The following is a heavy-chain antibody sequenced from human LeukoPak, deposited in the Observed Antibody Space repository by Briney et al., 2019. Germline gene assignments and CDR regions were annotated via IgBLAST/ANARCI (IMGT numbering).Heavy chain of an antibody. D-gene: IGHD6-19*01. J-gene: IGHJ4*02. V-gene: IGHV4-59*01. CDR3: ARDSTSGWYDY. Sequence: PSETLSLTCTVSSGSMSSFYWSWIRQPPGKGLEWIGYVYYSGSTKYNPSLKSRITISVDTSKNQFSLRLSSVTAADTAVYYCARDSTSGWYDYWGQGTLVTVSS. CDR2: VYYSGST. CDR1: SGSMSSFY.